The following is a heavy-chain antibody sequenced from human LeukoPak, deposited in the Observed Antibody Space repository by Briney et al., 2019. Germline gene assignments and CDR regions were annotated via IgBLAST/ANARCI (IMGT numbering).Heavy chain of an antibody. CDR1: GFTFRNYV. CDR3: AKDSEWLLSGPGYFDH. Sequence: PGGSLRLSCAASGFTFRNYVIHWVRQAPGKGLEWVAVTSSDLNVKLYADSVKGRFTISRDNSRSTLYLQMNSLRAEDTAVYYCAKDSEWLLSGPGYFDHWGQGTLVTVSS. CDR2: TSSDLNVK. J-gene: IGHJ4*02. V-gene: IGHV3-30*18. D-gene: IGHD3-3*01.